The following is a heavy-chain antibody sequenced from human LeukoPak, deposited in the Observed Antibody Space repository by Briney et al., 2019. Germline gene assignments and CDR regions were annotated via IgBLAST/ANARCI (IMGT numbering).Heavy chain of an antibody. D-gene: IGHD2/OR15-2a*01. CDR2: IYYSGST. CDR3: ASPNIGAFDI. Sequence: SETLSLTCTVSGGSISSSSYYWGWIRQPPGKGLEWIGSIYYSGSTYYNPSLKSRVTISVDTSKNQFSLKLSSVTAADTAVYYCASPNIGAFDIWGQGTMVTVSS. V-gene: IGHV4-39*01. J-gene: IGHJ3*02. CDR1: GGSISSSSYY.